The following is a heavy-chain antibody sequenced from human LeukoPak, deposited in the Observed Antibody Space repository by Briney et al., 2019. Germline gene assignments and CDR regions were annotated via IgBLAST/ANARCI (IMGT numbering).Heavy chain of an antibody. Sequence: SGGSLRLSCAASGFTFSSYSMNWVRQAPGKGLEWVSSISSSSSYIYYADSVKGRFTISRDNAKNSLYLQMNSLRAEDTAVYYCAREGVPYYDVSNWFDPWGQGTLVTVSS. CDR1: GFTFSSYS. CDR3: AREGVPYYDVSNWFDP. V-gene: IGHV3-21*01. J-gene: IGHJ5*02. CDR2: ISSSSSYI. D-gene: IGHD3-3*01.